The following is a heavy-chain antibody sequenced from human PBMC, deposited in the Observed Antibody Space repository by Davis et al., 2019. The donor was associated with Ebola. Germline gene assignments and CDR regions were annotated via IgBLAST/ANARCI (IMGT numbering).Heavy chain of an antibody. V-gene: IGHV3-11*04. Sequence: GESLKISCAASGFTFSDYYISWIRQAPGKGLEWLSSISTSGSEVHYADSVKGRFTISRDNAKNSLYLQMNSLRAEDTAVYYCARDRPLDFFFGDYYGMDVWGQGTTVTVSS. CDR2: ISTSGSEV. J-gene: IGHJ6*02. CDR3: ARDRPLDFFFGDYYGMDV. CDR1: GFTFSDYY. D-gene: IGHD3-16*01.